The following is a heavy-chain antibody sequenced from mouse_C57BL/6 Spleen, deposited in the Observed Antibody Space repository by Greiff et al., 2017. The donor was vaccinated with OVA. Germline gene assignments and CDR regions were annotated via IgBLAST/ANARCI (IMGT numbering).Heavy chain of an antibody. D-gene: IGHD2-12*01. Sequence: VQLQQSGAELARPGASVKLSCKASGYTFTSYGISWVKQRTGQGLEWIGEIYPRSGNTYYNEKFKGKATLTADKSSSTAYMELRSLTSEDSAVYFCAREGNLRGFDVWGTGTTVTVSS. CDR3: AREGNLRGFDV. CDR1: GYTFTSYG. CDR2: IYPRSGNT. J-gene: IGHJ1*03. V-gene: IGHV1-81*01.